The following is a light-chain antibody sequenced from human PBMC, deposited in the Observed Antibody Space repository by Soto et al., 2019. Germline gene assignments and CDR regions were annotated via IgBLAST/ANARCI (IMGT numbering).Light chain of an antibody. CDR1: SSNIGSHS. Sequence: QSVLTQPPSASGTPGQRVTISCSGSSSNIGSHSVNWYQQLPGTAPKLLIYSNNQRPSGVPDRFSGSKSGTSVSLAISGLQSEDKADYYCAAWDDSLNSVVLGGGTKLTVL. CDR2: SNN. CDR3: AAWDDSLNSVV. V-gene: IGLV1-44*01. J-gene: IGLJ2*01.